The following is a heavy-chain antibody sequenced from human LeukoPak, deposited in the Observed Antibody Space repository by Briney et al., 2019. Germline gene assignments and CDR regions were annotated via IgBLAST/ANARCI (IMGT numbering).Heavy chain of an antibody. V-gene: IGHV4-59*08. CDR1: GGSISSYY. J-gene: IGHJ4*02. CDR2: IYYSGST. Sequence: SETLSLTCTVSGGSISSYYWSWIRQPPGKGLEWIGYIYYSGSTNYNPSLKSRVTISVDTSKNQFSLKLSSVTAADTAVYYCAGGYCSSTSCDKSAVDYWGREPWSPSPQ. CDR3: AGGYCSSTSCDKSAVDY. D-gene: IGHD2-2*01.